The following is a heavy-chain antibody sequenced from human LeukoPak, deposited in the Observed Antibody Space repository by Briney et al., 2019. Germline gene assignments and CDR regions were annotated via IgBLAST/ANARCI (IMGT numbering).Heavy chain of an antibody. J-gene: IGHJ3*02. D-gene: IGHD3-16*01. CDR2: INYSGST. CDR1: GGSISNYY. CDR3: ARDQGFMITFGGVGGAFDI. Sequence: RASETLSLTCTVSGGSISNYYWSWSRQPPGRGLEWIGYINYSGSTNYNPSLKSRVTISVDTSKNQFSLKLSSVTAADTAVYYCARDQGFMITFGGVGGAFDIWGQGTMVTVSS. V-gene: IGHV4-59*01.